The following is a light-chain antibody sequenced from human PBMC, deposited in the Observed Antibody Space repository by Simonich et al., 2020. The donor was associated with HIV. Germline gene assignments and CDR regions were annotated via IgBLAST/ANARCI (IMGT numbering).Light chain of an antibody. CDR1: QGISNY. CDR3: QQLNSYPLT. CDR2: AAS. Sequence: DIQLTQSSNFLSVSVGKRVSINCRARQGISNYLAWYQQKPGRAPKLLIYAASTWQSGVPARFSGSGSGTEFTVTINSLQPEDFATYYCQQLNSYPLTFGGGTKVELK. J-gene: IGKJ4*01. V-gene: IGKV1-9*01.